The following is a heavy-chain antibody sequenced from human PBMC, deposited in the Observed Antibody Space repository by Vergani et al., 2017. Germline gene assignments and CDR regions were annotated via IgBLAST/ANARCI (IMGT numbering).Heavy chain of an antibody. Sequence: EVQLVESGGGLVQPGGSLRLSCAASGFTFSSYAMHWVRQAPGKGLEYVSAISSNGGSTYYANSVKGRFTISRDNSKNTLYLQMGSLRAEDMAVYYCARVFAGSFDYWSQGTLVTVSS. CDR1: GFTFSSYA. CDR2: ISSNGGST. V-gene: IGHV3-64*01. D-gene: IGHD3-10*01. CDR3: ARVFAGSFDY. J-gene: IGHJ4*02.